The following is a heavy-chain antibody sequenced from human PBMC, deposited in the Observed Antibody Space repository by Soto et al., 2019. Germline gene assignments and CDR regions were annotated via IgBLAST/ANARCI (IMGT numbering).Heavy chain of an antibody. Sequence: QVLLQESGPGLVKSSETLSLTCTVSCGSVSSYYWSWIRQTPGKGLEWIGYIYSFGSTNYNASVEIRVSMSVHTSKNHVSLKLTSVTVADTAVYYCARHKSTVNILDYWGQGTLVTVSS. CDR2: IYSFGST. V-gene: IGHV4-59*08. D-gene: IGHD4-17*01. CDR1: CGSVSSYY. J-gene: IGHJ4*02. CDR3: ARHKSTVNILDY.